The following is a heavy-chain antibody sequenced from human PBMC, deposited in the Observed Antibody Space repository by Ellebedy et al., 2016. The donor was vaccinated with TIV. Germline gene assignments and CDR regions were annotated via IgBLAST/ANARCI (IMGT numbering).Heavy chain of an antibody. Sequence: GSLRLSCAVYGGSFSGYYWSWIRQPPGKGLEWIGEINHSGSTNYNPSLKSRVTISVDTSKNQFSLKLSSVTAADTAVYYCARLSHQIPDWGQGILVTVSS. J-gene: IGHJ4*02. CDR3: ARLSHQIPD. CDR1: GGSFSGYY. CDR2: INHSGST. V-gene: IGHV4-34*01.